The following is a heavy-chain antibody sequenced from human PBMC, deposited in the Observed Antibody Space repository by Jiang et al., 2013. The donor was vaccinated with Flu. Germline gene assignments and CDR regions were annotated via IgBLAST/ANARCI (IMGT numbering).Heavy chain of an antibody. D-gene: IGHD3-3*01. V-gene: IGHV4-59*01. CDR2: IYYSGST. Sequence: GLVKPSETLSLTCTVSVAPSVVTTGAGSGSPRKGLEWIGYIYYSGSTNXNPSLKSRVTISVDTSKNQFSLKLSSVTAADTAVYYCAREVPYYDFWSGYYGGGRDGMDVWGQGTTVTVSS. CDR1: VAPSVVTT. J-gene: IGHJ6*02. CDR3: AREVPYYDFWSGYYGGGRDGMDV.